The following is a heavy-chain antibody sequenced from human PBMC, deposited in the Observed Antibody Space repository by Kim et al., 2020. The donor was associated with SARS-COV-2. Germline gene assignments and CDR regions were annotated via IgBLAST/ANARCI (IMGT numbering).Heavy chain of an antibody. CDR1: GFTFSSYW. CDR2: IKQDGSEK. V-gene: IGHV3-7*01. D-gene: IGHD3-10*01. CDR3: ARENMVRGGKGRDYYYYGMDV. Sequence: GGSLRLSCAASGFTFSSYWMSWVRQAPGKGLEWVANIKQDGSEKYYVDSVKGRFTISRDNAKNSLYLQMNSLRAEDTAVYYCARENMVRGGKGRDYYYYGMDVWGQGTTVTVSS. J-gene: IGHJ6*02.